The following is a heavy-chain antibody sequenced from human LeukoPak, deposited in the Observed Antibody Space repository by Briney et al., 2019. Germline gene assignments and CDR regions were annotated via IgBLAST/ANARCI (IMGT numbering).Heavy chain of an antibody. Sequence: PSETLSLTCTVSGGSISSYYWSWIRQPPGKGLEWIGYIYYSGSTNYNPSLKSRVTISVDTSKNQFSLKLSSVTAADTAVYYCARHDRYSSSPYYYYGMDVWGQGTTVTVSS. V-gene: IGHV4-59*08. CDR3: ARHDRYSSSPYYYYGMDV. D-gene: IGHD6-6*01. J-gene: IGHJ6*02. CDR2: IYYSGST. CDR1: GGSISSYY.